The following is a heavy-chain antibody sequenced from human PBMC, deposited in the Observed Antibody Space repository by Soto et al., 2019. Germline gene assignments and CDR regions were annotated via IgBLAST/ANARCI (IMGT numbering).Heavy chain of an antibody. D-gene: IGHD6-13*01. Sequence: SGPTLVNPTQTLTLTCTFSGFSLSTSGMCVSWIRQPPGKALEWLALIDWDDDKYYSTSLKTRLTISKDTSKNQVVLTMTNMDPVDTATYYCARMRGSSWYGDPYYYYGMDVWGQGTTVTVSS. J-gene: IGHJ6*02. CDR2: IDWDDDK. CDR1: GFSLSTSGMC. CDR3: ARMRGSSWYGDPYYYYGMDV. V-gene: IGHV2-70*01.